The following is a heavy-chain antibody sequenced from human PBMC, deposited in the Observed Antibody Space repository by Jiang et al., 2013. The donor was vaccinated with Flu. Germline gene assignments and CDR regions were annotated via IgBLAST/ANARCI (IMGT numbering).Heavy chain of an antibody. CDR1: GGSISSYY. V-gene: IGHV4-59*01. CDR2: IYYSGST. CDR3: AREGVIGGSSNYYYYGMDV. D-gene: IGHD1-26*01. Sequence: LLKPSETLSLTCTVSGGSISSYYWSWIRQPPGKGLEWIGYIYYSGSTNYNPSLKSRVTISVDTSKNQFSLKLSSVTAADTAVYYCAREGVIGGSSNYYYYGMDVWGKGTTVTVSS. J-gene: IGHJ6*04.